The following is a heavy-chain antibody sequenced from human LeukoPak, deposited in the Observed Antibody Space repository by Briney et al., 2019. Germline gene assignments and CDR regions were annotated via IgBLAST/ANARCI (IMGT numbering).Heavy chain of an antibody. D-gene: IGHD6-25*01. CDR1: GGSISSYY. V-gene: IGHV4-4*07. CDR3: ARDARLHYYFDY. J-gene: IGHJ4*02. CDR2: FYTSGST. Sequence: SSETLSLTCTASGGSISSYYWSWIRQPAGKGLEWIGRFYTSGSTHYNPSLKSRVTMSIDTSKNQFSLKLSSVTAADTAVYYCARDARLHYYFDYWGQGTLVTVSS.